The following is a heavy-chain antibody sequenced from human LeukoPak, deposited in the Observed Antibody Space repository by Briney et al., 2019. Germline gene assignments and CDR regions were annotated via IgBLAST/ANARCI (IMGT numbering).Heavy chain of an antibody. V-gene: IGHV4-39*01. CDR3: ARVSGAAIGIFGY. Sequence: SETLSLTCTVSGGSISSGGYYWSWIRQPPGKGLEWIGYIYYSGSTYYNPSLKSRVTMSVDTSKNQFSLKLSSVTAADTAVYYCARVSGAAIGIFGYWGQGTLVTVSS. CDR1: GGSISSGGYY. CDR2: IYYSGST. D-gene: IGHD1-26*01. J-gene: IGHJ4*02.